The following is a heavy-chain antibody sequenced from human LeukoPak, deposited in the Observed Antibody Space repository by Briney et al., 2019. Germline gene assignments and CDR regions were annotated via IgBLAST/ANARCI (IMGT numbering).Heavy chain of an antibody. CDR2: ISYDGSNK. CDR1: GFTFSSYG. D-gene: IGHD4-17*01. CDR3: AKPRGTYGQQAFDI. V-gene: IGHV3-30*18. Sequence: PGGSLRLSCAASGFTFSSYGMHWVRQAPGKGLEWVAVISYDGSNKYYADSVKGRFTISRDNSKNTLYLQMNSLRAEDTAVYYCAKPRGTYGQQAFDIWGQGTMVTVSS. J-gene: IGHJ3*02.